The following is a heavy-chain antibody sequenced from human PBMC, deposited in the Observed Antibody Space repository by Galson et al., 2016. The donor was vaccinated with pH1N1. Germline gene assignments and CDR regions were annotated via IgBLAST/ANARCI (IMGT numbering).Heavy chain of an antibody. D-gene: IGHD6-13*01. CDR3: ARGLAQPGRGTSWFWFDP. J-gene: IGHJ5*02. Sequence: QSGAEVKKPGESLKTSCKGSGYSFSSYWIGWVRQLPGKGLEWMGIIYPGDSDTKYSPSFQGQVTFSVDKSISTAYLQWSSLKASDTAMYYCARGLAQPGRGTSWFWFDPWGQGTLVTVSS. CDR1: GYSFSSYW. V-gene: IGHV5-51*03. CDR2: IYPGDSDT.